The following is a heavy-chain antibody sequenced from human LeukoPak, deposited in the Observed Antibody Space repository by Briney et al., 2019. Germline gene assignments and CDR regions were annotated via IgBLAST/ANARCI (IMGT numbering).Heavy chain of an antibody. Sequence: SGTLSLTCAVSGGSISSSNWWSWVRQPPGKGLEWIGEINHSGSTNYNPSLKSRVTISVDTSKNQFSLKLSSVTAADTAVYYCARGRVTFGGVIVIPRAKFDYWGQGTLVTVSS. CDR1: GGSISSSNW. J-gene: IGHJ4*02. V-gene: IGHV4-4*02. D-gene: IGHD3-16*02. CDR3: ARGRVTFGGVIVIPRAKFDY. CDR2: INHSGST.